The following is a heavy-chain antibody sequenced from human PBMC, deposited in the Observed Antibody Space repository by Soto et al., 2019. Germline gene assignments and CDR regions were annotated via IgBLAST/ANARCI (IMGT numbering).Heavy chain of an antibody. CDR1: GFTFSNAW. CDR2: IKSKTDGRNL. D-gene: IGHD2-2*01. Sequence: PGGSLRLSCAASGFTFSNAWMSWVRQAPGKGLEWVGRIKSKTDGRNLHYGDSVRGRFTISRDKSQSTLYLHMNSLKPEDTAVYSSGKDYAPLAASQYIDVDVWGQGTTVTVSS. J-gene: IGHJ6*02. V-gene: IGHV3-15*01. CDR3: GKDYAPLAASQYIDVDV.